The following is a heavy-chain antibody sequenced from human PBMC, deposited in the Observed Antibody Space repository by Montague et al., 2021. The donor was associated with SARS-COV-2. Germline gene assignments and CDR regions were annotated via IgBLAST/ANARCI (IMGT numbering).Heavy chain of an antibody. V-gene: IGHV6-1*01. CDR3: ARTTTRMLYPENAFDI. J-gene: IGHJ3*02. CDR1: GDSVSSNTAT. Sequence: CAISGDSVSSNTATWNWIRQSPPRGLEWLGRTYYRSKWYHDYAISLKSRITINPDTSKNQFSLQLSSVAPEGTAVFYCARTTTRMLYPENAFDIWGQGTMVTVSS. D-gene: IGHD2-15*01. CDR2: TYYRSKWYH.